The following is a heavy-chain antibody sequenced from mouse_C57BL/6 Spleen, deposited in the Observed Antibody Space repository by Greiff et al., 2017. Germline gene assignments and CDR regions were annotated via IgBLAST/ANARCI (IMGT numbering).Heavy chain of an antibody. V-gene: IGHV2-2*01. CDR2: IWRGGST. Sequence: QVQLQQSGPGLVQPSQSLSITCTVSGFSLTSSGVHWVRQSPGKGLEWLGVIWRGGSTDYNAAFISRLSISKDNSKSQVFFKMNSLQADDTATYDCARNWGYDAWAYFDYWGQGTTLTVSS. J-gene: IGHJ2*01. CDR3: ARNWGYDAWAYFDY. D-gene: IGHD2-2*01. CDR1: GFSLTSSG.